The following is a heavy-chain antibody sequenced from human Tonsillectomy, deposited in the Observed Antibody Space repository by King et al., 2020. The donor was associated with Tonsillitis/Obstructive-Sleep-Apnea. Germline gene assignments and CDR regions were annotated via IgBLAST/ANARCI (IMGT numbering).Heavy chain of an antibody. Sequence: VQLQQWGAGLLKPSETLSLTCAVYGGSFSGYYWSWIRQPPGKGREWIGEIKHSGSTKYTPSLKSRVTISVDTSKNQVSLKLSSVTAADTAVYYCARGSGYDFWSGYFRNAFDIWGQGTMVTVSS. CDR3: ARGSGYDFWSGYFRNAFDI. D-gene: IGHD3-3*01. CDR1: GGSFSGYY. CDR2: IKHSGST. J-gene: IGHJ3*02. V-gene: IGHV4-34*01.